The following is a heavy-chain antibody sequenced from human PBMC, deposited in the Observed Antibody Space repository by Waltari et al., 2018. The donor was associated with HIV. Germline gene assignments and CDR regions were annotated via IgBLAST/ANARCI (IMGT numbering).Heavy chain of an antibody. V-gene: IGHV4-34*01. CDR3: ATSSRDSRGLPRGFDY. J-gene: IGHJ4*02. Sequence: QVQLQQWGAGLLKPSETLSLTCAVYGESFSGYYWSWIRQPPGKGLEWIGEINHGGNTNYNPSLKSRVTISVDTSKNQFSLKLSSVTAADTAVYYCATSSRDSRGLPRGFDYWGQGALVTVSS. CDR2: INHGGNT. CDR1: GESFSGYY. D-gene: IGHD2-15*01.